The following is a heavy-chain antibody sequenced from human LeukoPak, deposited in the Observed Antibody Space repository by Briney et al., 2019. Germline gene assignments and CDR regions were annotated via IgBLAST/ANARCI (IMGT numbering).Heavy chain of an antibody. D-gene: IGHD1-26*01. CDR1: GFTFSNYA. J-gene: IGHJ5*02. V-gene: IGHV3-23*01. CDR3: AKSSGAPTYNWFDP. Sequence: GGSLRLSCAASGFTFSNYAMSWVRQAPGKGLEWVSAINDSGGSTYYADSVKGRFTISRDNSKNTLYLQMNSLRAEDTAVYYCAKSSGAPTYNWFDPWGQGTLVTVSS. CDR2: INDSGGST.